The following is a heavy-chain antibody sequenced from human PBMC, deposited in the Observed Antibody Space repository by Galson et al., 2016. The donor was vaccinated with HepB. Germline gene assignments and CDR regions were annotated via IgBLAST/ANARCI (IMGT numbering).Heavy chain of an antibody. CDR1: GFTFGNYA. J-gene: IGHJ6*03. CDR2: ISGGGGGT. D-gene: IGHD1-20*01. V-gene: IGHV3-23*01. Sequence: SLRLSCAASGFTFGNYAMNWVRQVPGKGLEWVSGISGGGGGTYYAGSVKGRFTISRDNSKNTLYLQMNSLRAEDTAVYNCAKGTDNWNQYYMDVWGKGTTVSVSS. CDR3: AKGTDNWNQYYMDV.